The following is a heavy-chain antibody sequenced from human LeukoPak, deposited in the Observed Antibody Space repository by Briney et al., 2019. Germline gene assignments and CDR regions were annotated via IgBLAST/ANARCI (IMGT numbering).Heavy chain of an antibody. CDR2: IYYSGST. J-gene: IGHJ5*02. D-gene: IGHD2-21*02. CDR1: GGSISSGDYY. Sequence: SETLSLTCTVSGGSISSGDYYWSWIRQPPGKGLEWIGYIYYSGSTYYNPSLKSRVTISVDTSKNQFSLKLSSVSAADTAVYYCAREYGDDNWFDPWGQGTLVTVSS. V-gene: IGHV4-30-4*01. CDR3: AREYGDDNWFDP.